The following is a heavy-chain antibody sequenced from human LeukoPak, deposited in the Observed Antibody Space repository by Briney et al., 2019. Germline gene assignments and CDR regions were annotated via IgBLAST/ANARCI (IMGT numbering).Heavy chain of an antibody. V-gene: IGHV3-30*01. J-gene: IGHJ4*02. CDR1: GYTFRSYD. D-gene: IGHD2-2*02. CDR3: AREYQLLYNY. CDR2: ISYDGSNK. Sequence: GGSLRLSCADSGYTFRSYDMLWVREAPGKELEWVAVISYDGSNKYYADSVKGRFTISRDNSKNTLYLQMNSLRAEDTAVYYCAREYQLLYNYWGQGTLVTVSS.